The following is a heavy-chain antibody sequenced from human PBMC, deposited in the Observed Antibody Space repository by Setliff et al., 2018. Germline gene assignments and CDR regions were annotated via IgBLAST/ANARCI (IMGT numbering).Heavy chain of an antibody. D-gene: IGHD3-10*01. CDR1: GGSISSYY. J-gene: IGHJ3*02. CDR2: INHYGST. Sequence: PSETLSLTCTVSGGSISSYYWSWIRQPPGKGLEWIGEINHYGSTNYKSSLRSRVTISLDTSENQFSLKLNSVTAADTAVYYCARRWNFGPYGSGIHDGFDMWGQGTMVTVSS. CDR3: ARRWNFGPYGSGIHDGFDM. V-gene: IGHV4-34*01.